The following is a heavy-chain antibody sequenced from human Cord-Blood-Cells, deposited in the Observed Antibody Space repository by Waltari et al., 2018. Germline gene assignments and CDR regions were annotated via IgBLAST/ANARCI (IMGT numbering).Heavy chain of an antibody. CDR2: ISYDGSNK. V-gene: IGHV3-30*04. CDR1: GFTFSSYA. Sequence: QVQLVESGGGVVQPGRSLRLSCAASGFTFSSYAMHWVRPAPGKGLGWVADISYDGSNKYYADSVKGRFTISRDNSKNTLYLQMNSLRAEDTAVYYCARDSYYDSSGYYREYGMDVWGQGTTVTVSS. CDR3: ARDSYYDSSGYYREYGMDV. J-gene: IGHJ6*02. D-gene: IGHD3-22*01.